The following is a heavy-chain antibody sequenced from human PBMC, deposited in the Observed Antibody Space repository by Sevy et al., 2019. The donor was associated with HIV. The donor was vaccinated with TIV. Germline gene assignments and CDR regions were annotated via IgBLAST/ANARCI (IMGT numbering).Heavy chain of an antibody. CDR3: ASLPRVERLFDY. D-gene: IGHD6-25*01. CDR2: ITSSGSNI. V-gene: IGHV3-48*03. CDR1: GFTFSSYE. J-gene: IGHJ4*02. Sequence: GGSLRLSCAASGFTFSSYEMNWVRQAPGKGLEWVSYITSSGSNIYQADSVKGRFTISRDNAKNSLYLQMNSLRVEDTAVYYCASLPRVERLFDYWGQGTLVTVSS.